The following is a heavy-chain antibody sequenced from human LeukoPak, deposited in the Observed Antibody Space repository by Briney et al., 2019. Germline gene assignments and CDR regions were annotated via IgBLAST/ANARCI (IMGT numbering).Heavy chain of an antibody. CDR3: ASLRQGYSYGDHYFDY. J-gene: IGHJ4*02. CDR2: INPNSGGT. CDR1: GYTFTGYY. D-gene: IGHD5-18*01. V-gene: IGHV1-2*04. Sequence: ASVKVSCKASGYTFTGYYMHWVRQAPGQGLEWMGWINPNSGGTNYAQRFQGWVTMTRDTSISTAYMELSRLRSDDTAVYYCASLRQGYSYGDHYFDYWGQGTLVTVSS.